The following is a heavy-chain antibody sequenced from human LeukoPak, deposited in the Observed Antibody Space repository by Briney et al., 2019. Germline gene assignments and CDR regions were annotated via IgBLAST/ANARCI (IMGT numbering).Heavy chain of an antibody. J-gene: IGHJ6*02. D-gene: IGHD3-10*01. V-gene: IGHV4-4*02. CDR2: IYHSGST. Sequence: PSETLSLTCAVSGGSISSSNWWSWVRQPPGKGLEWIGEIYHSGSTNYNPSLKSRVTISVDTSKNQFSLKLSPVTAADTAVYYCARGYYGSGSYNPYNSYGMDVWGQGTTVTVSS. CDR1: GGSISSSNW. CDR3: ARGYYGSGSYNPYNSYGMDV.